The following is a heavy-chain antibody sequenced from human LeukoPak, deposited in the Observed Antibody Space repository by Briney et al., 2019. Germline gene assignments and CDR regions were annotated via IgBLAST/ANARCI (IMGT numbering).Heavy chain of an antibody. D-gene: IGHD2-2*01. J-gene: IGHJ5*02. CDR1: GGTFSSYA. CDR3: ARGGPDIVVVPAAKRVYNWFDP. V-gene: IGHV1-69*01. CDR2: IIPIFVTA. Sequence: SVKVSCEASGGTFSSYAISWVRQAPGQGLEWMGGIIPIFVTANYAQKCQGRVTITADESTSTAYMELSSLRSEDTAVYYCARGGPDIVVVPAAKRVYNWFDPWGQGTLVTVSS.